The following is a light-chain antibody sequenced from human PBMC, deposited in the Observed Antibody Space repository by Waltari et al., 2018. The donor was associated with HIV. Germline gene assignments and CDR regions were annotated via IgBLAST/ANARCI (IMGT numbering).Light chain of an antibody. CDR2: LCT. J-gene: IGKJ5*01. CDR1: VSLLYRSGDYY. CDR3: MQGLQAPT. V-gene: IGKV2-28*01. Sequence: EIVMTLSPLAPSVSASERASITFTCSVSLLYRSGDYYSDWYLQKPGQSPHLLIYLCTKQASGAPAMSSGSGSGTDFKFRISRLEAEDVGIYYCMQGLQAPTFGQGTRLEIK.